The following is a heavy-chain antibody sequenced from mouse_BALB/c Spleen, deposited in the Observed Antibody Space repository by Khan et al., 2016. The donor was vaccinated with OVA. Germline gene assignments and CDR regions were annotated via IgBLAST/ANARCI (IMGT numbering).Heavy chain of an antibody. CDR2: IWSDGST. J-gene: IGHJ4*01. CDR1: GFSLTNYG. CDR3: ATQPYYHYNIMDY. D-gene: IGHD2-10*01. V-gene: IGHV2-6-1*01. Sequence: VQLQESGPGLVAPSQSLSITCTISGFSLTNYGVHWVRQPPGKGLEWLVVIWSDGSTTYNSALKSRLTISKDNSKSQDFLKMNSLQTDDTAMYFCATQPYYHYNIMDYWGQGTSVTVSS.